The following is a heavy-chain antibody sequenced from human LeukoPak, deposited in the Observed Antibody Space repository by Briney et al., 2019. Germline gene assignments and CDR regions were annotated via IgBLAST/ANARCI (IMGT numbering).Heavy chain of an antibody. V-gene: IGHV3-11*06. D-gene: IGHD3-22*01. Sequence: PGGSLRLSCGASGVPFSLYSMLWTPQAPGQGLEWVSYISYTNSYTNYADSVKGRFTISRDNAENSLYLQMNNLRAEDTTLYYCARGHRSGSYLIDSWGQGTLVTVSS. J-gene: IGHJ4*02. CDR2: ISYTNSYT. CDR1: GVPFSLYS. CDR3: ARGHRSGSYLIDS.